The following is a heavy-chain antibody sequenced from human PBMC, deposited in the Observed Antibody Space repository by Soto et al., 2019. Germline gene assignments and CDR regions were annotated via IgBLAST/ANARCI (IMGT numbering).Heavy chain of an antibody. V-gene: IGHV4-30-4*01. CDR2: IYYSGAT. CDR1: GGSIGSADSY. J-gene: IGHJ4*02. CDR3: ARDDKGYGDIDC. D-gene: IGHD4-17*01. Sequence: TLSLTCTVSGGSIGSADSYWSWIRQSPGKGLEWIGYIYYSGATYYNPSLQSRLTMSIDTSKSQFSLGLTSVTAADTAVYYCARDDKGYGDIDCWGQGSLVIVYS.